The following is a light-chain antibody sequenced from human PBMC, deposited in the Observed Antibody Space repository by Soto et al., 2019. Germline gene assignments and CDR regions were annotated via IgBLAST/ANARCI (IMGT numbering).Light chain of an antibody. Sequence: DIQMTLSPSSLSASVGDRVTISCRSSQSIVTYLNWYLQKPGKAPKLLIYAASNLQSGVPSRFSGSGSGTDFTLTISSLQPEDFAPYFCQQSYSTLPWTFGQGTKVDNK. V-gene: IGKV1-39*01. CDR3: QQSYSTLPWT. CDR1: QSIVTY. CDR2: AAS. J-gene: IGKJ1*01.